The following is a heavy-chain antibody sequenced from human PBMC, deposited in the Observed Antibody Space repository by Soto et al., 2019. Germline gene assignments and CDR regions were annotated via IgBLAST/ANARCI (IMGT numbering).Heavy chain of an antibody. CDR3: ARQGPYGMDV. J-gene: IGHJ6*02. CDR1: YGSISSYY. Sequence: SETLSLTCTVSYGSISSYYWSWIRQPPGKGLEWIGYIYYSGSTNYNPSLKSRVTISVDTSKNQFSLKLSSVTAADTAVYYCARQGPYGMDVWGQGTTGRVSS. CDR2: IYYSGST. V-gene: IGHV4-59*08.